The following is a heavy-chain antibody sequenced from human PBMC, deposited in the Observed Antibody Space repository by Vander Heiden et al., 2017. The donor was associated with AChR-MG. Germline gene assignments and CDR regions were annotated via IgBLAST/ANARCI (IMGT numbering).Heavy chain of an antibody. Sequence: QVQLVQSGAEVKQPGASVKVSCQASGYTFTVNYIHWVRQAPGQGLEWMGWISPNAGGTNYAQKLQGRVTMTRDTSISTAYMELSRLRSDDTAVYYCAKERFGGGYNYGSIDYWGQGTLVTVSS. J-gene: IGHJ4*02. V-gene: IGHV1-2*02. CDR1: GYTFTVNY. D-gene: IGHD5-18*01. CDR2: ISPNAGGT. CDR3: AKERFGGGYNYGSIDY.